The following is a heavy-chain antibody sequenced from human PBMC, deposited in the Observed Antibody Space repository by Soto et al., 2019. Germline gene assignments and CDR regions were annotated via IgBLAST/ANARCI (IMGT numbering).Heavy chain of an antibody. V-gene: IGHV4-34*01. CDR3: VRIRYQLPSSVLWLDP. Sequence: LSLTCAGYGGFLSESYWTWIRQPPGKGLEWIGEINHVGGTNYNPSLKSRVTMSVDTSQNQFSLRLISVTAADTAMYFCVRIRYQLPSSVLWLDPWGQGTPVTVSS. D-gene: IGHD3-16*01. CDR1: GGFLSESY. CDR2: INHVGGT. J-gene: IGHJ5*02.